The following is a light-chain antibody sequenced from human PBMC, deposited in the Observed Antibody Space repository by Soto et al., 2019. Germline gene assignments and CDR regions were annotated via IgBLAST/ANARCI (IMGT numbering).Light chain of an antibody. CDR2: DVS. V-gene: IGLV2-14*01. Sequence: QSALTQPASVSRSPGQSITISCTGTSSDVGGYNYVSWYQQHPGKAPKLMIYDVSNRPSGVSNRFSGSKYGNTASLTISGLHAEDEAYYYCSSYTSSSTLYAFGTGTKLTVL. CDR1: SSDVGGYNY. CDR3: SSYTSSSTLYA. J-gene: IGLJ1*01.